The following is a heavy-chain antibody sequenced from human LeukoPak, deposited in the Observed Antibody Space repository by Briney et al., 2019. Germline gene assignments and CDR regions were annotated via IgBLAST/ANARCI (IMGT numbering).Heavy chain of an antibody. D-gene: IGHD3-9*01. V-gene: IGHV4-61*02. Sequence: KSSETLSLTCTVSGGSISSGSYYWSWIRQPAGKGLEWIARIYTSGSTNYNPSLKSQVTISVDTSKNQFSLKLSSVTAADTAVYYCARGHMYDILTGYYSNWFDPWGQGTLVTVSS. CDR3: ARGHMYDILTGYYSNWFDP. CDR1: GGSISSGSYY. J-gene: IGHJ5*02. CDR2: IYTSGST.